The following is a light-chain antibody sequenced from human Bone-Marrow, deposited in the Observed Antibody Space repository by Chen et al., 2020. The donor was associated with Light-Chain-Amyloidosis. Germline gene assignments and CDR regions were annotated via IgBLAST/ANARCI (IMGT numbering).Light chain of an antibody. J-gene: IGLJ3*02. Sequence: SYVLTQQSSVSVAPGQTATIACGGNNIGSTSVHWYQQTPGQAPLLVVYDDSDRPSGIPERLSCSNSGNTATLTISRVEAGDEADYYCQVWDRSSDRPVFGGGTKLTVL. CDR3: QVWDRSSDRPV. V-gene: IGLV3-21*02. CDR1: NIGSTS. CDR2: DDS.